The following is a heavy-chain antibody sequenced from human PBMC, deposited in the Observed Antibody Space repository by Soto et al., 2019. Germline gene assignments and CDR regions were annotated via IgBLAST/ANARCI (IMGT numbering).Heavy chain of an antibody. CDR2: ISSGSVYI. Sequence: EVELVESGGGLVKPGGSLRLSCAASGFTFNSYSVNWVRQAPGKGLEWVASISSGSVYIDFAASVKGRFTISRDDVTNSVSLQMDRLRVEDTGIYYCARYDAFKAFDLWGQGTMVTVSS. D-gene: IGHD1-1*01. CDR3: ARYDAFKAFDL. CDR1: GFTFNSYS. V-gene: IGHV3-21*02. J-gene: IGHJ3*01.